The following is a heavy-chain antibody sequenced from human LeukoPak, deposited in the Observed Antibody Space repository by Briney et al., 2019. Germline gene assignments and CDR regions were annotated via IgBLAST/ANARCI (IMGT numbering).Heavy chain of an antibody. CDR1: GFTFSSYA. J-gene: IGHJ3*02. CDR3: ARDLRYNWNVDAFDI. D-gene: IGHD1-1*01. Sequence: GGSLRLSCAASGFTFSSYAMSWVRQAPGKGLEWVSAISGSGGSTYYADSVKGRFTISRDNSKNTLYLQMNSLRAEDTAVYYCARDLRYNWNVDAFDIWGQGTMVTVSS. V-gene: IGHV3-23*01. CDR2: ISGSGGST.